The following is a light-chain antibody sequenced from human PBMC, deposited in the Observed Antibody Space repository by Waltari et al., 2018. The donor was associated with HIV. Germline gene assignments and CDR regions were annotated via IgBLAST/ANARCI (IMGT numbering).Light chain of an antibody. CDR3: QQYYSSPWT. CDR2: WAS. J-gene: IGKJ1*01. Sequence: DIVMTQSPDSLAVSLGERATINCKSSQSLLSSSNRKNNLAWYQQKPGQSPKLLIYWASTRQSGVPERFRGSESGTDFTLTITRLQAEDVAVYYCQQYYSSPWTFGQGTKVELK. CDR1: QSLLSSSNRKNN. V-gene: IGKV4-1*01.